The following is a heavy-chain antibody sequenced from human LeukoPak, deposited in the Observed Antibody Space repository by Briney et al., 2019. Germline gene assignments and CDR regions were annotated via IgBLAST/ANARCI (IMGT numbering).Heavy chain of an antibody. D-gene: IGHD3-10*01. CDR3: ARDKFGETYYYYYGMDV. Sequence: ASLWVSSAPSGYTFTVDYMHWGPQAPGQGLGWMGWINPNSVVTNYTQKLQGRVTPSSETTIRTACMELSRPRFAGTAVCYSARDKFGETYYYYYGMDVWGQGTTGPVS. CDR1: GYTFTVDY. CDR2: INPNSVVT. V-gene: IGHV1-2*02. J-gene: IGHJ6*02.